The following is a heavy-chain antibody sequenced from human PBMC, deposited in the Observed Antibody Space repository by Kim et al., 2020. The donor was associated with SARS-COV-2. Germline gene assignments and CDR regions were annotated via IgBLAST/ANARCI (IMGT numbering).Heavy chain of an antibody. CDR1: GYSFTSYW. CDR3: ARHEIVVVPAAIGGDWFDP. D-gene: IGHD2-2*01. Sequence: GESLKISCKGSGYSFTSYWISWVRQMPGKGLEWMGRIDPSDSYTNYSPSFQGHVTISADKSISTAYLQWSSLKASDTAMYYCARHEIVVVPAAIGGDWFDPWGQGTLVTVSS. J-gene: IGHJ5*02. V-gene: IGHV5-10-1*01. CDR2: IDPSDSYT.